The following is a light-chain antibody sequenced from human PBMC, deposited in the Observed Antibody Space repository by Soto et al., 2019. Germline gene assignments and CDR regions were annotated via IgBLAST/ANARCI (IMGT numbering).Light chain of an antibody. J-gene: IGKJ4*01. CDR3: QQYGSSPLLT. Sequence: IVLTQSPDTLSLSPGEGATLSCRASHSVSGRYLAWYQQKPGQAPRLLIYDASSRATGIPDRFSGSGSGTDFTLTISSLEPEDSGVYYCQQYGSSPLLTFGGGTKVEIK. CDR1: HSVSGRY. CDR2: DAS. V-gene: IGKV3-20*01.